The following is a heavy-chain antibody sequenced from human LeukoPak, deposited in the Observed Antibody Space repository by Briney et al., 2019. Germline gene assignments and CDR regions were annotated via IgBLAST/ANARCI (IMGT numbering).Heavy chain of an antibody. J-gene: IGHJ6*02. Sequence: SQTLSLTCTVSGGSISSGGYYWSWIRQHPGKGLEWIGYIYYSGSTYYNPSLKSRVTISVDTSKNQFSLKLSSVTAADTAVYYCARGIYLSTLERYYYYGMDVWGQGTTVTVSS. D-gene: IGHD2-2*01. CDR2: IYYSGST. CDR1: GGSISSGGYY. CDR3: ARGIYLSTLERYYYYGMDV. V-gene: IGHV4-31*03.